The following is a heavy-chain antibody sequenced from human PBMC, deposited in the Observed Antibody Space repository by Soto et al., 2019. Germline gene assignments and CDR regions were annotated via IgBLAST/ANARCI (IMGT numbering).Heavy chain of an antibody. CDR3: ARAPRYCSGGICPIDAFDA. V-gene: IGHV3-66*01. Sequence: EVQLVESGGGLVQPGGSLRLSCAASGFTVSSDYMSWVRQAPGKGLQWVSVIYSGGSTYYADSVKGRFTISRDNSKNTLFPQMNNLRAEDTAVYYCARAPRYCSGGICPIDAFDAWGQGTMVTVSS. D-gene: IGHD2-15*01. CDR1: GFTVSSDY. CDR2: IYSGGST. J-gene: IGHJ3*01.